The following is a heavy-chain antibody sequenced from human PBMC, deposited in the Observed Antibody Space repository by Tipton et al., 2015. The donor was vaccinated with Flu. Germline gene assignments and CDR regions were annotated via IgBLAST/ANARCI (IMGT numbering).Heavy chain of an antibody. CDR1: GFIVSSDY. CDR2: IYSSDST. D-gene: IGHD6-13*01. J-gene: IGHJ4*02. V-gene: IGHV3-53*01. Sequence: SLRLSCAASGFIVSSDYMSWVRQAPGKGLEWVSVIYSSDSTSYADSVRGRFTLSRDNSRNTLYLQMNSLRAEDTAIYYCARAIAAAGSFWGQGTLVTVSS. CDR3: ARAIAAAGSF.